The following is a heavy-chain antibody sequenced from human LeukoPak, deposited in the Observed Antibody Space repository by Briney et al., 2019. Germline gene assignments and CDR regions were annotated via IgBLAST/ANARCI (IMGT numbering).Heavy chain of an antibody. J-gene: IGHJ5*02. V-gene: IGHV3-23*01. Sequence: GGSLRLSCAASGFTFNRYAMNWVRQAPGKGLEWVSTISDSGDQTYSADSVKGRFTSSRDNSNSTLYLQMNSLRAEDTAVYYCARLKYTSSYYTWFDPWGQGTLVTVSS. D-gene: IGHD6-13*01. CDR1: GFTFNRYA. CDR3: ARLKYTSSYYTWFDP. CDR2: ISDSGDQT.